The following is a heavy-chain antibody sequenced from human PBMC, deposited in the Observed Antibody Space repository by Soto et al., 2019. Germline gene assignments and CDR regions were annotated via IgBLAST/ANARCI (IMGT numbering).Heavy chain of an antibody. CDR2: ISYDGSNK. J-gene: IGHJ6*02. D-gene: IGHD3-3*01. CDR3: AKGAFDFWSGYYTGGFRYYYYGMDV. CDR1: GFTFSSYG. Sequence: GGSLRLSCAASGFTFSSYGMHWVRQAPGKGLEWVAVISYDGSNKYYADSVKGRFTISRDNSKNTLYLQMISLRAEVTAVYYCAKGAFDFWSGYYTGGFRYYYYGMDVWGQGTTVTVSS. V-gene: IGHV3-30*18.